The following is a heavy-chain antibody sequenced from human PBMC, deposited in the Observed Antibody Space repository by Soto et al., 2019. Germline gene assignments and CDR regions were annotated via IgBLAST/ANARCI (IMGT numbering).Heavy chain of an antibody. CDR1: GYTFTGYY. CDR2: INPNSGGT. Sequence: AAVKVSCKACGYTFTGYYMHWVRQAPAQGLEGMGWINPNSGGTNYAQKFQGRVTMTRDTSISTAYMELSRLRSDDTAVYYCAREEGDTSSWYLCHFDYWGQGTLVTISS. D-gene: IGHD6-13*01. V-gene: IGHV1-2*02. CDR3: AREEGDTSSWYLCHFDY. J-gene: IGHJ4*02.